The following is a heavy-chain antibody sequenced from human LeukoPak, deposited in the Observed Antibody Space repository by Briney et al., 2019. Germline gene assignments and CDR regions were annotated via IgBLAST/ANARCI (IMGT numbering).Heavy chain of an antibody. CDR2: INTNNGNT. D-gene: IGHD2-2*01. V-gene: IGHV1-18*01. CDR3: ARGGVVPATVVNWFGP. J-gene: IGHJ5*02. CDR1: GHIFTNYG. Sequence: ASVKVSCKTSGHIFTNYGITWVRQAPGQGLEWMGWINTNNGNTKYAQKFQGRVTMTTDTSTTTAYMELRSLRSDDTAVYYCARGGVVPATVVNWFGPWGQGTLVTVSS.